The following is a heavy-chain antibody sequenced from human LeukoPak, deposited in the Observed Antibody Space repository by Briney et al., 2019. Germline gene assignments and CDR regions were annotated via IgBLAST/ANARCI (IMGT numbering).Heavy chain of an antibody. D-gene: IGHD6-13*01. CDR3: ARDRGIAAGGTFDY. Sequence: SETLSLTCTVSGGSISTYYWSWIRQPPGKGLEWIGYIYYSGNTDYNPSLKSRVTISLETSKNHFSLKLSSVTAADTAVYYCARDRGIAAGGTFDYWGQGTLVTDSS. J-gene: IGHJ4*02. CDR2: IYYSGNT. CDR1: GGSISTYY. V-gene: IGHV4-59*01.